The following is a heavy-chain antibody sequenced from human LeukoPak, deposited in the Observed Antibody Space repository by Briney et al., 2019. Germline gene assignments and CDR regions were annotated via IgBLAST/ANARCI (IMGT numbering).Heavy chain of an antibody. CDR3: TKAGPDTYAFDI. CDR1: GFTFSSYA. CDR2: ISYDGSNK. J-gene: IGHJ3*02. D-gene: IGHD2/OR15-2a*01. Sequence: PGGSLRLSCAASGFTFSSYAMHWVRQAPGKRLEWVAVISYDGSNKYYADSVKGRFSISRDISKNTLYLQMNSPRAEDTAVYYCTKAGPDTYAFDIWGQGTMVTVSS. V-gene: IGHV3-30-3*01.